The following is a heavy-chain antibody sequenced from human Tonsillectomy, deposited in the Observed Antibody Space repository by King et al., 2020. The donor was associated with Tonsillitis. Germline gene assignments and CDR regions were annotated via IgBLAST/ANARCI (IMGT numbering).Heavy chain of an antibody. D-gene: IGHD5-18*01. CDR1: GGSIGSFY. CDR2: AFHSGSS. J-gene: IGHJ4*02. CDR3: ARSPRGYFKTRYYFDK. Sequence: VQLQESGPGLLKPSETLSLTCSVSGGSIGSFYWSWVRQSPGRGLEWIGYAFHSGSSNFNPSLKNRVTISLDTSKNQVSLNLTSVTSADTAVYYCARSPRGYFKTRYYFDKWGQGTLVTVSS. V-gene: IGHV4-59*01.